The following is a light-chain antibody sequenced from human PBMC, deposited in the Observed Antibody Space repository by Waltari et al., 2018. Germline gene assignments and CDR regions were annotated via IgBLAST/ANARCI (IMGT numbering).Light chain of an antibody. CDR1: QSISSY. CDR3: QQSYSTPFT. V-gene: IGKV1-39*01. J-gene: IGKJ3*01. Sequence: DIQMTQSPSSLSASVGYRVTITCRASQSISSYLNWYQQKPGKAPKLLIYAASSLHSGVPSRFSGSGSVTDFTLTISSLQPEDFATYYCQQSYSTPFTFGPGTKVDIK. CDR2: AAS.